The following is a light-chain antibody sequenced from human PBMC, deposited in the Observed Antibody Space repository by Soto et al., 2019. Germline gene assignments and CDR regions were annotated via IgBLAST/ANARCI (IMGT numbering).Light chain of an antibody. J-gene: IGKJ2*01. CDR2: DAS. CDR3: QQYNSYPYT. V-gene: IGKV1-5*01. Sequence: DIQMTQSPSTVSASVGDAVTITCRASQRSSTWLAWYQQKPGKAPNLLIYDASTLESGGPSGFSGSGSGTEFTLTISSLQPDDSATYYCQQYNSYPYTFGQGTKLEIK. CDR1: QRSSTW.